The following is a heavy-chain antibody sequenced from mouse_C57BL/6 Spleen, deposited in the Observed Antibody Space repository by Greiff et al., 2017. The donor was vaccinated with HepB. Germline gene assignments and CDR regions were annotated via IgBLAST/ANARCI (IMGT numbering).Heavy chain of an antibody. Sequence: VKVVESGAELAKPGASVKLSCKASGYTFTSYWMHWVKQRPGQGLEWIGYINPSSGYTKYNQKFKDKATLTADKSSSTAYMQLSSLTYEDSAVYYCANDYDWYFDVWGTGTTVTVSS. CDR1: GYTFTSYW. CDR2: INPSSGYT. D-gene: IGHD2-4*01. V-gene: IGHV1-7*01. J-gene: IGHJ1*03. CDR3: ANDYDWYFDV.